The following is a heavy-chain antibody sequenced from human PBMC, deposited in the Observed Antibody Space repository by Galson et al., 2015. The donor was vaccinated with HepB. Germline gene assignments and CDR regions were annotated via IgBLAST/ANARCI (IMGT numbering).Heavy chain of an antibody. CDR1: GYTFTSYG. D-gene: IGHD3-10*01. V-gene: IGHV1-18*01. J-gene: IGHJ6*02. CDR2: ISAYNGNT. Sequence: SVKVSCKASGYTFTSYGISWVRQAPGQGLEWMGWISAYNGNTNYAQKLQGRVTMTTDTSTSTAYMELRSLRSDDTAVYYCARDAYEYYYGSGGQNGMDVWGQGTTVTVSS. CDR3: ARDAYEYYYGSGGQNGMDV.